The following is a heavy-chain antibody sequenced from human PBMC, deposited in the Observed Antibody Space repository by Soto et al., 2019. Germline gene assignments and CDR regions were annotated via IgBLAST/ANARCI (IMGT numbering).Heavy chain of an antibody. CDR1: GFTFSSYA. CDR2: ISGSDGST. Sequence: GGSLRLSCAASGFTFSSYAMTWVRQAPGKGLEWVSAISGSDGSTYYADSVKGRFTISRDNSKNTLYLQMNSLRAEDTAVYYCANSLSSAWSHHLFDYWGPGTLVTVSS. V-gene: IGHV3-23*01. D-gene: IGHD6-19*01. CDR3: ANSLSSAWSHHLFDY. J-gene: IGHJ4*02.